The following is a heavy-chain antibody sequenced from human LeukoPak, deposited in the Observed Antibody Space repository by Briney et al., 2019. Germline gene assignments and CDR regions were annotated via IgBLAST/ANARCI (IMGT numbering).Heavy chain of an antibody. D-gene: IGHD6-13*01. Sequence: ASVKVSCKASGYTFTAYYMHWVRQAPGQGLEWMGRINPNSGGTNYAQKFQGRVTMTRDTSISTAYMELSRLRSDDTAVYYCARDAIIAAAGNWFDPWGQGTLVTVSS. CDR3: ARDAIIAAAGNWFDP. CDR1: GYTFTAYY. CDR2: INPNSGGT. V-gene: IGHV1-2*02. J-gene: IGHJ5*02.